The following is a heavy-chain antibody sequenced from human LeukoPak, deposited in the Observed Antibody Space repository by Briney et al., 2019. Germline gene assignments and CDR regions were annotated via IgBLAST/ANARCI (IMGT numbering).Heavy chain of an antibody. CDR2: IYHSGST. Sequence: SETLSLTCTVSGGSISSGGYYWSWIRQPPGKGLEWIGYIYHSGSTYYNPPLKSRVTISVDRSKNQFSLKLSSVTAADTAVYYCARNGGNSWGNWFDPWGQGTLVTVSS. J-gene: IGHJ5*02. CDR3: ARNGGNSWGNWFDP. CDR1: GGSISSGGYY. D-gene: IGHD4-23*01. V-gene: IGHV4-30-2*01.